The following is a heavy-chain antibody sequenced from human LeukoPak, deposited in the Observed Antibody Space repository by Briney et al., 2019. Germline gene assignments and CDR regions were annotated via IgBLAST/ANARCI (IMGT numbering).Heavy chain of an antibody. CDR3: ARALARGVVVPSADLFEY. V-gene: IGHV3-7*01. D-gene: IGHD2-2*01. CDR1: GFTFNKYW. J-gene: IGHJ4*02. CDR2: IKEDGGDK. Sequence: PGGSLRLSCAASGFTFNKYWMTWVRQAPGKGLEWVASIKEDGGDKYHVDSVKGRFTISRDNAKKSLYLQMNSLRVEDTAVYYCARALARGVVVPSADLFEYWGQGALVTVSS.